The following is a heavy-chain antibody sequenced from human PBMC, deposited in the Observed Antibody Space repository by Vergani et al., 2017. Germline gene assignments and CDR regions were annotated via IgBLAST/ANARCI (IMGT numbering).Heavy chain of an antibody. D-gene: IGHD3-16*01. Sequence: QLQLQESGPGLVKPSETLSLTCTVSGGSISSSSYYWGWIRQPPGKGLEWIGCIYYSGSTYYKPSRKSRVTISVDTSKNQFSLKLSSVTAADTAVYYWQVLVWQRNQIPAQYYYYGMDVWGQGTTVTVSS. CDR1: GGSISSSSYY. CDR3: QVLVWQRNQIPAQYYYYGMDV. CDR2: IYYSGST. V-gene: IGHV4-39*01. J-gene: IGHJ6*02.